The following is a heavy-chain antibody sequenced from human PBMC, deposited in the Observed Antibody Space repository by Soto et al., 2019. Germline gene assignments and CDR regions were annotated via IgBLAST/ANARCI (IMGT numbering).Heavy chain of an antibody. CDR2: VYHTGST. D-gene: IGHD3-16*01. J-gene: IGHJ4*02. Sequence: ASETLSLTCTVYGGSFKSVRYSWSWIRQPPGMGVEWIGYVYHTGSTSYNASPKSRVSTSFDPTKRQFSLNLESLTAEDTAVYFCARDLAYYDYRGEATMVT. V-gene: IGHV4-61*01. CDR3: ARDLAYYDY. CDR1: GGSFKSVRYS.